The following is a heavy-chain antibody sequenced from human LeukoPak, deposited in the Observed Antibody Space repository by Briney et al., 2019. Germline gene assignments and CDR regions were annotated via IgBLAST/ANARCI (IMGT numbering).Heavy chain of an antibody. D-gene: IGHD5-12*01. CDR2: MYHSGST. CDR3: ARDLRDGGYDFDYYYYMDV. Sequence: SETLSLTCSVSGYSISSAYYWGWIRQPPGKGLEWIGTMYHSGSTNYNPSLKSRVTISVDTSKNQFSLKLSSVTAADTAVYYCARDLRDGGYDFDYYYYMDVWGKGTTVTVSS. CDR1: GYSISSAYY. V-gene: IGHV4-38-2*02. J-gene: IGHJ6*03.